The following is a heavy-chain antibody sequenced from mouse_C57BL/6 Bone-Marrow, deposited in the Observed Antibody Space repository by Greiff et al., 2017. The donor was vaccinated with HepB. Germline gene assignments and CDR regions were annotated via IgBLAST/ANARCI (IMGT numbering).Heavy chain of an antibody. CDR1: GFTFSDYG. CDR3: ARGLNAMGY. D-gene: IGHD3-1*01. Sequence: EVKLVESGGGLVKPGGSLKLSCAASGFTFSDYGMHWVRQAPEKGLEWVAYISSGSSTIYYADTVKGRFPISRDNAKNTLFLQMTSLRSEDTAMYYCARGLNAMGYWGQGTSVTVSS. J-gene: IGHJ4*01. CDR2: ISSGSSTI. V-gene: IGHV5-17*01.